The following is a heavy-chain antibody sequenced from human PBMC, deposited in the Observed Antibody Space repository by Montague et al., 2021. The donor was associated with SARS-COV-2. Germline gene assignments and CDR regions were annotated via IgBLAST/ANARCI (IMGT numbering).Heavy chain of an antibody. CDR1: GGSISSYH. CDR3: ARDHMTTLFMVYYYGMDV. V-gene: IGHV4-4*07. Sequence: SETLSLTCTVSGGSISSYHWSWIRQPAGKGLEWIGRIYPSGSTKHNPSLKSRVTMSVDTSKNQFSLKLSSVTAADTAVYYCARDHMTTLFMVYYYGMDVWGQGTTVTVSS. D-gene: IGHD4-11*01. J-gene: IGHJ6*02. CDR2: IYPSGST.